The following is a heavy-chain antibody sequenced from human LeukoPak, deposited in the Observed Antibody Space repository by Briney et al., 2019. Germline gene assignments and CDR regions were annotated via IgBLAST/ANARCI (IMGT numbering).Heavy chain of an antibody. CDR1: GFTVSSNS. J-gene: IGHJ4*02. Sequence: GGSLRLSCTVSGFTVSSNSMSWVRQAPGKGLEWVSFIYSDNTHYSDSVKGRFTISRDNAKNTLYLQMNSLRADDTAVYYCARAGQYRFDYWGQGALVTVSS. CDR2: IYSDNT. D-gene: IGHD2/OR15-2a*01. CDR3: ARAGQYRFDY. V-gene: IGHV3-53*01.